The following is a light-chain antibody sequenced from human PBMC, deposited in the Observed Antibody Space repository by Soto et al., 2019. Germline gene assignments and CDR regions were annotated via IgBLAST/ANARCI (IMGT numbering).Light chain of an antibody. V-gene: IGLV2-14*01. CDR3: CSYTGSLTLL. J-gene: IGLJ2*01. Sequence: QSVLTQHASVSGSPGQSITISCTGSSSDVGGYDYVSWYQQHPGKAPKLMIYEVSNRPSGVSNRFSGSKSGNTASLTISGLQAEDEADYYCCSYTGSLTLLFGGGTKLTVL. CDR1: SSDVGGYDY. CDR2: EVS.